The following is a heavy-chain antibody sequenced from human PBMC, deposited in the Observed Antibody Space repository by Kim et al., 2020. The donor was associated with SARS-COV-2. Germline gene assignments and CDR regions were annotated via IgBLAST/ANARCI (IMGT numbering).Heavy chain of an antibody. CDR3: ARHLRTTVSGWFDP. Sequence: SPSFQGQVTISADKSISTAYLQWSSLKASDTAMYYCARHLRTTVSGWFDPWGQGTLVTVSS. V-gene: IGHV5-51*01. D-gene: IGHD4-4*01. J-gene: IGHJ5*02.